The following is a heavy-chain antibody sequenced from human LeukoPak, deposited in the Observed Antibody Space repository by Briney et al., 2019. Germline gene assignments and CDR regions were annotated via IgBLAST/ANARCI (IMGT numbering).Heavy chain of an antibody. J-gene: IGHJ3*02. CDR1: GFTFSSYG. CDR3: AKDRLGTLDAFDI. CDR2: ISYDGKNK. V-gene: IGHV3-30*18. Sequence: VGSLRLSCAASGFTFSSYGMHWIRQAPGKGLEWMAVISYDGKNKYYADSVKGRFTISRDNSKNTLYLQIDSLRAEDTAVYYCAKDRLGTLDAFDIWGQGTMVTVSS. D-gene: IGHD3-9*01.